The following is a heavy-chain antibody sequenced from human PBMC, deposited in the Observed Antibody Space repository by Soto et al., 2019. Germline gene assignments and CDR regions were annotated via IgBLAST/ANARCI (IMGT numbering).Heavy chain of an antibody. CDR2: AYYSSNSRH. D-gene: IGHD6-19*01. J-gene: IGHJ4*02. CDR1: VDSVSSTTSA. V-gene: IGHV6-1*01. Sequence: QTPSLTRAIPVDSVSSTTSARNWTRSPPSRALEWLGRAYYSSNSRHDIAVSVKWRKTINPDTSKNHIYPQLNSVTPDASTVNYCARGVAGNGIDIWGQGTLVTVFS. CDR3: ARGVAGNGIDI.